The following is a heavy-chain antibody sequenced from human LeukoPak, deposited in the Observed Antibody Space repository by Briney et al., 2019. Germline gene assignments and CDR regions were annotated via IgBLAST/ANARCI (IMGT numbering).Heavy chain of an antibody. CDR2: IYTSGST. J-gene: IGHJ6*03. V-gene: IGHV4-61*02. Sequence: PSETLSLTCTVSGGSISSGSYYWSWIRQPAGKGLEWIGRIYTSGSTNYNPSLKSRVTISVDTSKNQFPLKLSSVTAADTAVYYCARGTSSLYYMDVWGKGTTVTVSS. CDR3: ARGTSSLYYMDV. D-gene: IGHD6-6*01. CDR1: GGSISSGSYY.